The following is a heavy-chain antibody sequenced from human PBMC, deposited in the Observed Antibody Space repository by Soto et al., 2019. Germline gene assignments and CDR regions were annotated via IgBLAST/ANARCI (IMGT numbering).Heavy chain of an antibody. CDR3: ARDRSTPGFFDY. J-gene: IGHJ4*02. V-gene: IGHV1-18*01. D-gene: IGHD3-10*01. CDR2: ISAYNGNT. CDR1: GYTFTSYG. Sequence: ASVKVSCKASGYTFTSYGISWVRQAPGQGLEWMGWISAYNGNTNYAQKLQGRVTMTTDTSTSTAYMELRSLRSDDTAVYFCARDRSTPGFFDYWGQGTLVTVSS.